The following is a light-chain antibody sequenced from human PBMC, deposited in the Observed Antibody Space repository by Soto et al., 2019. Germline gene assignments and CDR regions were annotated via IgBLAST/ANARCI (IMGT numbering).Light chain of an antibody. V-gene: IGKV3-20*01. Sequence: EFVLPHSLGNVSLSPGERATLSYRASQSVSSIYLSWYHQNAGQSPRLLIYGGSSRATVMPDMFSVSGPVKDCTITISRLETEDFAVYYCQQYGSSFQTFGQGTKVDIK. CDR2: GGS. J-gene: IGKJ1*01. CDR3: QQYGSSFQT. CDR1: QSVSSIY.